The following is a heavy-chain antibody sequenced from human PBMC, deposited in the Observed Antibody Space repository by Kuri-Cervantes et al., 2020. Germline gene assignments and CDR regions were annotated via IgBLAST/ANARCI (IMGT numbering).Heavy chain of an antibody. V-gene: IGHV4-61*01. J-gene: IGHJ4*02. Sequence: GSLRLSCTVSGGSVSSGSYYWSWIRQPPGKGLEWIGYIYYSGSTNYNPSLKSRVTISVDTSKNQFSLKLSSVTAADTAVYYCARGHRRDGYNLGYWGQGTLVTVSS. CDR2: IYYSGST. CDR1: GGSVSSGSYY. D-gene: IGHD5-24*01. CDR3: ARGHRRDGYNLGY.